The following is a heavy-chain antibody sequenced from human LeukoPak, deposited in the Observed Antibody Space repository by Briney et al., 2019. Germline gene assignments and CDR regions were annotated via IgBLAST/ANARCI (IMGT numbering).Heavy chain of an antibody. CDR2: IWYDGSNK. CDR3: AASYSSGWYYFDY. CDR1: GFTFTIYG. D-gene: IGHD6-19*01. Sequence: PGGSLRLSCAASGFTFTIYGMNWLRQAPGKGLEWVAVIWYDGSNKYYADSVKGRFTISRDNSKNTLYLQMNSLRAEDTAVYYCAASYSSGWYYFDYWGQGTLVTVSS. V-gene: IGHV3-33*08. J-gene: IGHJ4*02.